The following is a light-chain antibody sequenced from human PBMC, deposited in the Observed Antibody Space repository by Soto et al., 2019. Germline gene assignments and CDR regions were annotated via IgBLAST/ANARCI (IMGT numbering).Light chain of an antibody. Sequence: QSVLTQPASVSGSPGQSITISCTGTSSDIGNYNYVSWYQQDPGKAPKLMIYDVSNRPSGVSNRFSGSKSGITASLTISGLQAEDEADYYCTSYKSSSTYVLGTGTKVTVL. CDR3: TSYKSSSTYV. J-gene: IGLJ1*01. V-gene: IGLV2-14*01. CDR1: SSDIGNYNY. CDR2: DVS.